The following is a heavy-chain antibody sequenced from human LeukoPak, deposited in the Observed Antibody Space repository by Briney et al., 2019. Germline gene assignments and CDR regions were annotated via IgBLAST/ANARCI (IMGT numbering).Heavy chain of an antibody. CDR2: ISAYNGNT. CDR1: GYTFTSYG. V-gene: IGHV1-18*01. CDR3: ARDHRGVFLRYFDWLLRGYMDV. J-gene: IGHJ6*03. Sequence: ASVKVSCKASGYTFTSYGINWVRQAPGQGPEWMGWISAYNGNTKYAQNLQGRVTMTTDTSTSTAYMELRSLRSDDTAVYYCARDHRGVFLRYFDWLLRGYMDVWGKGTTVTVSS. D-gene: IGHD3-9*01.